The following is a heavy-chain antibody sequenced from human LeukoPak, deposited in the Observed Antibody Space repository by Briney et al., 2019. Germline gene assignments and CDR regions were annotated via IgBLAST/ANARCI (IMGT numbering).Heavy chain of an antibody. Sequence: GGSLSLSCAASGFTSSSYAMSWVRQAPGKGLEWVSASSGSGSITYYADSVKGRFTIPRDNSNNTLYLQMNSLRAEDTAVYYCAKDLSSCYYYAFDILGQGTMVTVSS. V-gene: IGHV3-23*01. D-gene: IGHD3-22*01. J-gene: IGHJ3*02. CDR2: SSGSGSIT. CDR1: GFTSSSYA. CDR3: AKDLSSCYYYAFDI.